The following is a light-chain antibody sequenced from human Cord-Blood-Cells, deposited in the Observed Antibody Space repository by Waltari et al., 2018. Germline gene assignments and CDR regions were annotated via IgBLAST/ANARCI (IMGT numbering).Light chain of an antibody. J-gene: IGKJ3*01. CDR1: QSLLHSNAYNY. CDR3: MQALQTPFT. CDR2: LGS. V-gene: IGKV2-28*01. Sequence: DIVMTQSPLSLPVTPGEPASISCRSSQSLLHSNAYNYLDWYLQKPGQSPQLLIYLGSNRASGVPDRFSGSGSGTDFTLTISRVEAEDVGVYYCMQALQTPFTFGPGTKVDIK.